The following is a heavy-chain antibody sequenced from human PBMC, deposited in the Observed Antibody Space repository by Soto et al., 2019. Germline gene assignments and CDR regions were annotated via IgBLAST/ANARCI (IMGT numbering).Heavy chain of an antibody. D-gene: IGHD3-9*01. CDR3: ARRDMLTGYVYFDY. J-gene: IGHJ4*02. CDR1: GYTFTKYW. CDR2: IYPDDSDT. V-gene: IGHV5-51*01. Sequence: RGESLKISCMGSGYTFTKYWVGWVRQMPGKGLEWMGIIYPDDSDTRYSPSFQGHVTISADKSISTAYLQWSSLKASDSATYYCARRDMLTGYVYFDYWGQGTQVTVSS.